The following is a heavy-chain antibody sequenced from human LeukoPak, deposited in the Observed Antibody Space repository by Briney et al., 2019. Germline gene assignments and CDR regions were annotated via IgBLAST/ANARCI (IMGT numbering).Heavy chain of an antibody. V-gene: IGHV3-21*01. Sequence: SGGSLRFSCAASGFTFSTYSLNWVRQAPGKGLEWVSSITSSSSYIYYADSLKGRFTISRDNAKNSLYLQMNSLRAEDTAVYYCARAAAGTGSWLQYFDYWGQGTLVTVSS. CDR1: GFTFSTYS. J-gene: IGHJ4*02. CDR3: ARAAAGTGSWLQYFDY. D-gene: IGHD6-13*01. CDR2: ITSSSSYI.